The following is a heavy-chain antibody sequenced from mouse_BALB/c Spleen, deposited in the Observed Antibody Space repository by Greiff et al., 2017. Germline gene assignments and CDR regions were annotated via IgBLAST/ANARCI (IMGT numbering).Heavy chain of an antibody. Sequence: EVKLMESGGGLVQPGGSRKLSCAASGFTFSSFGMHWVRQAPEKGLEWVAYISSGSSTIYYADTVKGRFTISRDNPKNTLFLQMTSLRSEDTAMYYCARSGYGNYGGFDYWGQGTTLTVSS. CDR1: GFTFSSFG. CDR3: ARSGYGNYGGFDY. D-gene: IGHD2-10*02. CDR2: ISSGSSTI. V-gene: IGHV5-17*02. J-gene: IGHJ2*01.